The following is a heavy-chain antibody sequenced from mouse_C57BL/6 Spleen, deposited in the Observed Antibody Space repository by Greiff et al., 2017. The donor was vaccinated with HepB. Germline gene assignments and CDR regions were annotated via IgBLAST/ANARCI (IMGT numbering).Heavy chain of an antibody. CDR2: IDPSDSYT. CDR3: ARSDYHGSSYGYFDY. V-gene: IGHV1-69*01. D-gene: IGHD1-1*01. CDR1: GYTFTSYW. J-gene: IGHJ2*01. Sequence: QVQLQQPGAELVMPGASVKLSCKASGYTFTSYWMHWVKQRPGQGLEWIGEIDPSDSYTNYNQKFKGKSTLTVDKSSSTAYMQLSSLTSEDSAVYYCARSDYHGSSYGYFDYWGQGTTLTVSS.